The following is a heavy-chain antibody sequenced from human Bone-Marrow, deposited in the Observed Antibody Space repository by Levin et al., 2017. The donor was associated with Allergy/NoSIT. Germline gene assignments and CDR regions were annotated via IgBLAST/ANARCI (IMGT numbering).Heavy chain of an antibody. Sequence: SETLSLTCTVSGGSISSYYWSWIRQPPGKGLEWIGYIYYSGSTNYNPSLKRRVTISVDTSKNQFSLKLSSVTAADTAVYYCARDRREQADAFDIWGQGTMVTVSS. CDR2: IYYSGST. J-gene: IGHJ3*02. CDR3: ARDRREQADAFDI. V-gene: IGHV4-59*01. D-gene: IGHD1-26*01. CDR1: GGSISSYY.